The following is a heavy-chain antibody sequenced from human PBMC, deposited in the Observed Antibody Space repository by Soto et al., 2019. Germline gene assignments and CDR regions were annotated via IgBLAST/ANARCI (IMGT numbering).Heavy chain of an antibody. J-gene: IGHJ6*02. D-gene: IGHD4-17*01. CDR2: INPSGDGT. CDR3: ARVALGYDYADV. Sequence: ASLKVYCKAFGYTFNAFYMHWVREAPGQGLEWMGVINPSGDGTSYAQKFQGRVTMTRDTSTSTVYMELSSLRSEDTAVYYCARVALGYDYADVWGQGTTVTVSS. CDR1: GYTFNAFY. V-gene: IGHV1-46*02.